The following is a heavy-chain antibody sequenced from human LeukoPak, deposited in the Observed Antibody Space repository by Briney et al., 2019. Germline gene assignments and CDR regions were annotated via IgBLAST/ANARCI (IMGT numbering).Heavy chain of an antibody. D-gene: IGHD5-18*01. CDR3: ARQGRIQLWLPYDY. CDR1: GGSISSSSYD. J-gene: IGHJ4*02. CDR2: IYYSGST. Sequence: SQTLSLACTVSGGSISSSSYDWGWIRQPPGKGLEWIGSIYYSGSTYYNPALKSRVTISVDTSKNQCSLKLSSVTAAGTAVCYCARQGRIQLWLPYDYWGQGTLVTVSS. V-gene: IGHV4-39*01.